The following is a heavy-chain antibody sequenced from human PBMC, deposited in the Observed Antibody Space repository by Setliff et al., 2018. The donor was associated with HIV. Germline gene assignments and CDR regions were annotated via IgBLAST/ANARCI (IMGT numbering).Heavy chain of an antibody. CDR2: IIPIFGTA. Sequence: GASVKVSCKASGGTFSTYAISWVRQAPGQGLEWMGRIIPIFGTANYAQKFQGRVTITADKSTSTAYMELSSLRSEDTAVYYCARDGDSSGWYGYYYYMDVWGKGTTVTVS. V-gene: IGHV1-69*06. D-gene: IGHD6-19*01. J-gene: IGHJ6*03. CDR3: ARDGDSSGWYGYYYYMDV. CDR1: GGTFSTYA.